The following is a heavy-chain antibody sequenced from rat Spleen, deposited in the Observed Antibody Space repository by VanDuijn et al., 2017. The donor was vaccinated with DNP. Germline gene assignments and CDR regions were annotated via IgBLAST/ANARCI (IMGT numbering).Heavy chain of an antibody. V-gene: IGHV5S10*01. CDR3: ARLNYGSLDY. Sequence: EVQLVESGGGLVQPGRSRKLSCAASGFTFSDYNMAWVRQAPKKGLEWVATIIHDGKRTYYGDSVKGRFTISRDNTKSILYLQMDSLRSEDTATYYCARLNYGSLDYWGQGVMVTVSS. CDR1: GFTFSDYN. CDR2: IIHDGKRT. D-gene: IGHD1-3*01. J-gene: IGHJ2*01.